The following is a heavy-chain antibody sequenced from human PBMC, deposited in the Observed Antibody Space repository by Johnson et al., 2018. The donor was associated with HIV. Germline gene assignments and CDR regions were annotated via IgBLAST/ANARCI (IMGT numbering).Heavy chain of an antibody. CDR1: GFTVSSNY. CDR3: AREFGDLRAFDI. Sequence: VQLVESGGGVDQPGRSLRLSCAASGFTVSSNYMSWVRQAPGKGLEWVSVIYSGGSTYYADSVKGRFTISRDNSKNTLYLQMNSLRAEDTAVYYCAREFGDLRAFDIWGQGTMVTVSS. CDR2: IYSGGST. J-gene: IGHJ3*02. V-gene: IGHV3-53*01. D-gene: IGHD3-16*01.